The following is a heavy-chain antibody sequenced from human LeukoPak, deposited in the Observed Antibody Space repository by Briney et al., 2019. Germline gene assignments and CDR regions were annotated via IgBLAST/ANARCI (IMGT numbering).Heavy chain of an antibody. Sequence: PGGSLRLSCAASGFTFSSYGMHWVRQAPGKGLEWVAVIWYDGSNKYYADSVKGRFTISRDNSKNTLYLQMNSLRAEDTAVYYCACSSYYDFWSGYLYYYYGMDVWGQGTTVTVSS. CDR1: GFTFSSYG. CDR3: ACSSYYDFWSGYLYYYYGMDV. CDR2: IWYDGSNK. D-gene: IGHD3-3*01. J-gene: IGHJ6*02. V-gene: IGHV3-33*01.